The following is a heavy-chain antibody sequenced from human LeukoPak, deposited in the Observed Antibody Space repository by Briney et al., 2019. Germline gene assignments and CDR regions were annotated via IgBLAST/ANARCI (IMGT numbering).Heavy chain of an antibody. J-gene: IGHJ3*02. Sequence: GGSLRLSCAASGFTFSSYVMHWVRQAPGKGLEWVAIISYDGSNEYYADSVKGRFTISRDNSKNTLYLQMNSLRAADTAVYYCARAGVWDYSDSSGYHNAAFDIWGQGTMVTVSS. D-gene: IGHD3-22*01. CDR3: ARAGVWDYSDSSGYHNAAFDI. CDR2: ISYDGSNE. CDR1: GFTFSSYV. V-gene: IGHV3-30*04.